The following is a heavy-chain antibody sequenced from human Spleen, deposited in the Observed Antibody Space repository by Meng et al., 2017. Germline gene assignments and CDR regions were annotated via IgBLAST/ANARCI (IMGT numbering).Heavy chain of an antibody. J-gene: IGHJ4*02. V-gene: IGHV4-61*01. CDR2: IYYSGST. Sequence: QDQEEEEDAGLVRPAETLTLPCPVAGGSVSSGSYDGRWIRQPPGKGLEWIGNIYYSGSTHYNPSLKSRVTISVDTSKNQFSLKLNSVTAADTAVYYCARGMSYSDAAGAYWGQGTLVTVSS. D-gene: IGHD3-22*01. CDR1: GGSVSSGSYD. CDR3: ARGMSYSDAAGAY.